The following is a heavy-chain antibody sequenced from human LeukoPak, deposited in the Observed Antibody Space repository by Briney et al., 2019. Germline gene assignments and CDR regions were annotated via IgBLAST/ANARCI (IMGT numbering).Heavy chain of an antibody. CDR1: GGSISSGGYS. D-gene: IGHD4-17*01. Sequence: SETLSLTCTVSGGSISSGGYSWSWIRQPPGKGLEWIGYIYHSGSTYYNPSLKSRVTISVDRSKNQFSLKLSSVTAADTAVYYCARKPYGDYRYWYFDLWGRGTLVTVSS. J-gene: IGHJ2*01. V-gene: IGHV4-30-2*01. CDR2: IYHSGST. CDR3: ARKPYGDYRYWYFDL.